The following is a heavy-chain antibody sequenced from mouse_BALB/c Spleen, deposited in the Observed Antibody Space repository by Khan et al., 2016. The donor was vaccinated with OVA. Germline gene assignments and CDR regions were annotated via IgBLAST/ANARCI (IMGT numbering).Heavy chain of an antibody. D-gene: IGHD1-1*01. CDR2: TNPTNGRT. Sequence: VQLQQSGAELVKAGASVKMSCKASGYTFTSYWMHWVKQRLGQGLEWFAETNPTNGRTYYNEKFKSKATLTVDKSSSTAYMLLSGPTFEDSAVYYWARIKQIVATYFDYWGQGTTLTGSS. V-gene: IGHV1S81*02. CDR1: GYTFTSYW. CDR3: ARIKQIVATYFDY. J-gene: IGHJ2*01.